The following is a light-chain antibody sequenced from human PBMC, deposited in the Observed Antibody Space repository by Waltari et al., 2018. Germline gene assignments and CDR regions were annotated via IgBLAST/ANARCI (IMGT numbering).Light chain of an antibody. Sequence: EIVLTQSPGTASLSPGERVTLSCRASQSVGSSSLAWYQQKHGQAPRLVIYRASRRATGIPDRVSGSGSGTDFSLTISRLEPEDFAVYYCQQHGTLPATFGQGTKVEIK. J-gene: IGKJ1*01. V-gene: IGKV3-20*01. CDR3: QQHGTLPAT. CDR1: QSVGSSS. CDR2: RAS.